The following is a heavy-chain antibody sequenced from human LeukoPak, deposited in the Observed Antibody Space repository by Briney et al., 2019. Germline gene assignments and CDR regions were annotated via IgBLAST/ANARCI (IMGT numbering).Heavy chain of an antibody. D-gene: IGHD1-20*01. V-gene: IGHV3-7*03. Sequence: GGSLRLSCTASGFTFSNFWMGWVRQAPGKGLEWVANIKQDETEKFYLGSVKGRFTISRDNAKNSLYLQMNSLRSEDTAVYYCAREESRYNWNARVSDYYYGMDVWGQGTTVTVSS. CDR2: IKQDETEK. CDR3: AREESRYNWNARVSDYYYGMDV. J-gene: IGHJ6*02. CDR1: GFTFSNFW.